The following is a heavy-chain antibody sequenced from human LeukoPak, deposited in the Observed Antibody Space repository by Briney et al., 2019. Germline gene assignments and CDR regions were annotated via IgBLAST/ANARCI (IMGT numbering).Heavy chain of an antibody. J-gene: IGHJ6*03. CDR1: GGSIRSYH. D-gene: IGHD3-9*01. V-gene: IGHV4-59*01. CDR3: VRMKGYDILTGPNYSYFYMDV. CDR2: VYYTGTT. Sequence: PSETLSLTCSIPGGSIRSYHWGWIRQSPGKGLEYIGLVYYTGTTDYNPSLRSRVTISPNTSNNQFSLRLGSVTAADTAVYYCVRMKGYDILTGPNYSYFYMDVWGKGTTVIVSS.